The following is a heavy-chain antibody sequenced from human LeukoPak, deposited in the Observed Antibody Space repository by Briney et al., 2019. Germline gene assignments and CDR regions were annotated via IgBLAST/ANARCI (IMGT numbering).Heavy chain of an antibody. CDR1: GFTLSNSW. V-gene: IGHV3-7*01. D-gene: IGHD6-6*01. CDR2: IKQDGSGQ. Sequence: GGSLRLSCAASGFTLSNSWMSWVRQAPGKGLEWVASIKQDGSGQYYVDSVKGRFTISKDNAKNSLYLQMNSLRAEDTAMYYCAGGDSSSKIDYWGQGTLVTVSS. CDR3: AGGDSSSKIDY. J-gene: IGHJ4*02.